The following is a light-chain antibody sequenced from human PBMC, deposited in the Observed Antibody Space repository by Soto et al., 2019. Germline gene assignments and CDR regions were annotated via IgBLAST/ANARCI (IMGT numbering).Light chain of an antibody. CDR1: SSDVGGYNY. V-gene: IGLV2-11*01. J-gene: IGLJ2*01. CDR2: DVS. CDR3: CSYAGSYTFVV. Sequence: QSALTQPRSVSGSPGQSVTISCTGTSSDVGGYNYVSWYQQHPGKAPKLMIYDVSKRPSGVPDRFSGSKSGNTASLTISGLAAEDEADYYCCSYAGSYTFVVFGGGTKLTVL.